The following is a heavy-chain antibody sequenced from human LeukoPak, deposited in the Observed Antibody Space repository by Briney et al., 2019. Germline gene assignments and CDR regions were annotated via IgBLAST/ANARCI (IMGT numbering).Heavy chain of an antibody. V-gene: IGHV4-31*03. CDR2: IYYSGST. CDR3: ASGAYSSSSFDY. CDR1: GGSISSGGYY. Sequence: PSQTLSLTCTVSGGSISSGGYYWSWIRQHPGKGLEWIGYIYYSGSTYYNRSLKSRVTISVDTSKNQFSLKLSSATAADTAVYYCASGAYSSSSFDYWGQGTLVTVSS. J-gene: IGHJ4*02. D-gene: IGHD6-6*01.